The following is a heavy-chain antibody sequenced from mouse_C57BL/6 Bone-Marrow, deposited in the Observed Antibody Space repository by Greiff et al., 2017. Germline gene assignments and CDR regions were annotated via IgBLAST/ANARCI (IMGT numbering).Heavy chain of an antibody. J-gene: IGHJ2*01. D-gene: IGHD2-3*01. Sequence: EVQGVESGGGLVQPKGSLKLSCAASGFSFNTYAMNWVRQAPGKGLEWVARIRSKSNNYATYYADSVKDRFTISRDDSESMLYLQMNNLKTEDTAMYYCVRPPGVYDGYFLFDYWGQGTTLTVSS. V-gene: IGHV10-1*01. CDR3: VRPPGVYDGYFLFDY. CDR1: GFSFNTYA. CDR2: IRSKSNNYAT.